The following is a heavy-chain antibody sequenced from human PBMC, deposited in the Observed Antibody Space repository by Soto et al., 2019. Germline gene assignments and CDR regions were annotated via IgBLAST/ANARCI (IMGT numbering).Heavy chain of an antibody. CDR1: GFSVSDNY. D-gene: IGHD2-15*01. J-gene: IGHJ4*02. V-gene: IGHV3-53*01. CDR2: IYAGGDT. Sequence: GGSLRLSCAASGFSVSDNYVTWVRQAPGKGLEWVSVIYAGGDTFYADSVKGRFTISRDTSENMVYLQMRSLTVEDTAVYHCARGLGFCSGGACYEYWGQGAVVTVSS. CDR3: ARGLGFCSGGACYEY.